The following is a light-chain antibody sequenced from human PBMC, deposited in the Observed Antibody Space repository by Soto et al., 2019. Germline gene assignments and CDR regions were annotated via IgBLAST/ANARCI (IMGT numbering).Light chain of an antibody. CDR3: QQTLSSPPT. Sequence: DIQMTQSPSSVSASVGDRVTITCRASQAIDSWLAWYQQKPGEAPKLLIFTGSLLHSGVPPRFSGSGSGTVFTLTISSLQPEDFATYYCQQTLSSPPTCGQGTKVDLK. CDR1: QAIDSW. V-gene: IGKV1-12*01. CDR2: TGS. J-gene: IGKJ1*01.